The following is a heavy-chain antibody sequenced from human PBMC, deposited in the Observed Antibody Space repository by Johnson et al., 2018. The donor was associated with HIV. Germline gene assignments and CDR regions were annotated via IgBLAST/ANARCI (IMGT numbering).Heavy chain of an antibody. Sequence: QEQLVESGGGVVQPGRSLRLSCAASGFTCSSYAMHWVRQSPGRWLEEVAFIQYDGKNKYYADYVKGRFTISRDNSKNTLFLQMSSLRTEDTAVYYCTKDHDYGDAFDLWGQGSMVTVSS. CDR3: TKDHDYGDAFDL. J-gene: IGHJ3*01. V-gene: IGHV3-30*02. D-gene: IGHD4-17*01. CDR1: GFTCSSYA. CDR2: IQYDGKNK.